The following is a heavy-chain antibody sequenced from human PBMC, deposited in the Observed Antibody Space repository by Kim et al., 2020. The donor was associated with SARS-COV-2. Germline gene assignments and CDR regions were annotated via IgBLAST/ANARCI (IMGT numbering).Heavy chain of an antibody. CDR2: ST. V-gene: IGHV4-31*02. CDR3: ARDASNWFDP. J-gene: IGHJ5*02. Sequence: STSYHPSLKSRVTISVDTSKNQFSLKLSSVTAADTAVYYCARDASNWFDPWGQGTLVTVSS.